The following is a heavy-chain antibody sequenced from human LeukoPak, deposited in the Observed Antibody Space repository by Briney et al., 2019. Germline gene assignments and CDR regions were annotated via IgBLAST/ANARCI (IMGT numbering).Heavy chain of an antibody. CDR3: ARGRRYYYDSSGSIGSYSVNWFDP. V-gene: IGHV1-69*13. Sequence: GASVKVSCTASGGTFSSYAISWVRQAPGPGLEWMGGIIPIFGTANYAQKFQGSVKITANESTSTAYMVLGSLRSEDTAVYYCARGRRYYYDSSGSIGSYSVNWFDPWGQGTLVTVSS. CDR1: GGTFSSYA. D-gene: IGHD3-22*01. J-gene: IGHJ5*02. CDR2: IIPIFGTA.